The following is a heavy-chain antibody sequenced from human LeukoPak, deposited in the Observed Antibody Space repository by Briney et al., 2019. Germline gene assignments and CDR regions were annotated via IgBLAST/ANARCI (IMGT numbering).Heavy chain of an antibody. J-gene: IGHJ4*02. V-gene: IGHV3-15*07. CDR1: GFYFNNAW. D-gene: IGHD1-26*01. CDR2: IKSKADGETT. Sequence: GGSLRLSCTVSGFYFNNAWMNWVRQAPGKGLEWVGRIKSKADGETTDYAAPVKGRFTISRDDSKNTLYLQMNSLETEDTAVYYCAKDPTPYVGASADWGQGTLVTVSS. CDR3: AKDPTPYVGASAD.